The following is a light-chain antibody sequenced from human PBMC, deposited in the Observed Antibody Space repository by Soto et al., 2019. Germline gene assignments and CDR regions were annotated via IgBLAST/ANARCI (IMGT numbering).Light chain of an antibody. CDR2: DST. CDR1: QSIHTS. CDR3: QQRNVWHPIT. V-gene: IGKV3D-11*02. J-gene: IGKJ5*01. Sequence: VLTQSPATLSLSPGERATLSCRASQSIHTSLAWYQQKSGKPPRLVIYDSTLRANGVPDRFGGSRSGTEFTLTINSLEPEDFAVYYCQQRNVWHPITFGQVTRLEIK.